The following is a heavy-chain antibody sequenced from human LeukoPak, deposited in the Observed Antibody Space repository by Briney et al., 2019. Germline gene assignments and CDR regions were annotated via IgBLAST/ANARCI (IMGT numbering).Heavy chain of an antibody. V-gene: IGHV4-59*01. J-gene: IGHJ4*02. CDR3: ARGGEQWLYSDFDY. CDR2: IFYSGST. CDR1: GGSISSYS. Sequence: LETLSLTCTVSGGSISSYSWSWIRQPPGKGLEWIGYIFYSGSTNYNPSLKSRITISVDTSKNQFSLKLSSVTAADTAVYYCARGGEQWLYSDFDYWGQGTLVTVSS. D-gene: IGHD6-19*01.